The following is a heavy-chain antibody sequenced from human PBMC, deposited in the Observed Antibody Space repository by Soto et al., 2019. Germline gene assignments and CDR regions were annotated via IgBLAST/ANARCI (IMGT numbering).Heavy chain of an antibody. CDR3: ARIQYGSGSYYHDAFDI. D-gene: IGHD3-10*01. CDR1: GFTFSSYS. Sequence: PGVSLRLSCAASGFTFSSYSMSWVRQAPGKGLEWVSSISSSSSYIYYADSVKGRFTISRDNAKNSLYLQMNSLRAEDTAVYYCARIQYGSGSYYHDAFDIWGQGTMVTVSS. CDR2: ISSSSSYI. J-gene: IGHJ3*02. V-gene: IGHV3-21*01.